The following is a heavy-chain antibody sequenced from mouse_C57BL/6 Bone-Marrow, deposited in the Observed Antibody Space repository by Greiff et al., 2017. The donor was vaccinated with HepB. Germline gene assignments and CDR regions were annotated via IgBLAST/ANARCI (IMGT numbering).Heavy chain of an antibody. J-gene: IGHJ1*03. CDR2: INYDGSST. V-gene: IGHV5-16*01. CDR3: ARDNDYDWYFDV. D-gene: IGHD2-4*01. Sequence: EVNLVESEGGLVQPGSSMKLSCTASGFTFSDYYMAWVRQVPEKGLEWVANINYDGSSTYYLDSLKSRFIISRDNAKNILYLQMSSLKSEDTATYYCARDNDYDWYFDVWGTGTTVTVSS. CDR1: GFTFSDYY.